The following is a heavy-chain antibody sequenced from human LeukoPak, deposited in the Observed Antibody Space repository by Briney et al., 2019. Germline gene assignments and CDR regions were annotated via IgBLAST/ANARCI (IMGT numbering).Heavy chain of an antibody. D-gene: IGHD6-6*01. CDR2: MNPNSGNT. V-gene: IGHV1-8*01. Sequence: ASVRVSCKASGYTCTSNDINWVRQATGQGLEWMGWMNPNSGNTGYAQKFQGRVTMTRNASISTAYMELSSLRSEDTAVYYCARAPGYRSWSAIDYWGQGTLVTVSS. CDR3: ARAPGYRSWSAIDY. J-gene: IGHJ4*02. CDR1: GYTCTSND.